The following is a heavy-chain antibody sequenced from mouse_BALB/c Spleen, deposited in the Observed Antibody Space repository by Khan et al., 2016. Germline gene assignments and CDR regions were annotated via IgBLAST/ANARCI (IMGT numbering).Heavy chain of an antibody. D-gene: IGHD2-1*01. CDR1: GFTFSSYG. J-gene: IGHJ3*01. CDR2: ISSGGSYP. Sequence: EVELVESGGDLVKPGGSLKLSCAASGFTFSSYGMSWVRQTPDKRLEWVATISSGGSYPYYPDSVKGRFTISRDNAKTTLYLQMSNLKSEDTAMYYGAILSRGNYWFAYWGQGTLVTVSA. CDR3: AILSRGNYWFAY. V-gene: IGHV5-6*01.